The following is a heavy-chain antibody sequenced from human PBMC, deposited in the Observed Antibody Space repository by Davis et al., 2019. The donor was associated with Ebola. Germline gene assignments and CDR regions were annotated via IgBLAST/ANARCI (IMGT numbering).Heavy chain of an antibody. D-gene: IGHD2-2*01. CDR2: IRSKANSYAT. Sequence: GESLKISCAASGFTFSGSAMHWVRQASGKGLEWVGRIRSKANSYATAYAASVKGRFTISRDDSKNTAYLQMNSLKTEDTAVYYCTSPVEWGKYYFDYWGQGTLVTVSS. J-gene: IGHJ4*02. CDR1: GFTFSGSA. CDR3: TSPVEWGKYYFDY. V-gene: IGHV3-73*01.